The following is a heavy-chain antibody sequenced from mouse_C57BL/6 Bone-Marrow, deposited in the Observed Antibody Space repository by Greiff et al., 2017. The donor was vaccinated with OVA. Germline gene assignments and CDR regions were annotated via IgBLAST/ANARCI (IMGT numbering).Heavy chain of an antibody. J-gene: IGHJ2*01. D-gene: IGHD2-1*01. Sequence: QVQLKQSGAELVRPGASVKLSCKASGYTFTDYYINWVKQRPGQGLEWIARIYPGSGNTYYNEKFKGKATLTAEKSSSTAYMQLSSLTSEDSAVYFCAKGRYGNYLYFDYWGKGTTLTVSS. CDR3: AKGRYGNYLYFDY. V-gene: IGHV1-76*01. CDR1: GYTFTDYY. CDR2: IYPGSGNT.